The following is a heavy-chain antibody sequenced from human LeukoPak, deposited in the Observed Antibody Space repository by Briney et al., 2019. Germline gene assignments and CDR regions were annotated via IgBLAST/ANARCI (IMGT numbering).Heavy chain of an antibody. V-gene: IGHV3-23*01. Sequence: GASLKLSCAASGFPFSSYAMNWVRQAPGKGLEWIAAINDGGSRTVHAASVRGRFTISRDNSENTLYLQMNSLRAEDTAVYFCAKAPYATSYYLFEYWGQGTLVAVSS. CDR1: GFPFSSYA. CDR2: INDGGSRT. D-gene: IGHD1-26*01. J-gene: IGHJ4*02. CDR3: AKAPYATSYYLFEY.